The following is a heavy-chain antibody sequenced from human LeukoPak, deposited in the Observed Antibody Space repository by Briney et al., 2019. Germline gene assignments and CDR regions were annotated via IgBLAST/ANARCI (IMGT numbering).Heavy chain of an antibody. CDR2: IYYTGST. Sequence: PSQTLSLTCSVSGVSISRGGYDCGWLRQHPGKGLEWIGYIYYTGSTYYNPSLKSRVTISVDTSKNQFSLKLTSVIAADTAVFYCARIHSHSKYSIGNYWGQGTLVTVSS. CDR1: GVSISRGGYD. V-gene: IGHV4-31*03. J-gene: IGHJ4*02. CDR3: ARIHSHSKYSIGNY. D-gene: IGHD2-21*01.